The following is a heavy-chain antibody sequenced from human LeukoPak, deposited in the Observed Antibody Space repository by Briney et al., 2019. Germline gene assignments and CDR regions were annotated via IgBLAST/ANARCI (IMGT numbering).Heavy chain of an antibody. Sequence: ASVKVSCKASGYTFTGYYMHWVRQAPGQGLEWMGWINPNSGGTNYAQKFQGRVTMTRDTSISTAYMELSRLRSDDTAVYYCARVAEGGYSYGYPYYYYYMDVWGKGTTVTVSS. V-gene: IGHV1-2*02. CDR2: INPNSGGT. D-gene: IGHD5-18*01. CDR3: ARVAEGGYSYGYPYYYYYMDV. CDR1: GYTFTGYY. J-gene: IGHJ6*03.